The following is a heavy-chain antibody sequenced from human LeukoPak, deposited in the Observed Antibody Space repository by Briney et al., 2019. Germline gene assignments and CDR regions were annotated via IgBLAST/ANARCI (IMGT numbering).Heavy chain of an antibody. D-gene: IGHD6-19*01. V-gene: IGHV3-23*01. J-gene: IGHJ6*02. CDR1: GFTFSSYA. CDR3: ARVAGQVAGTVGRDYYYGMDV. Sequence: GGSLRLSCAASGFTFSSYAMSWVRQAPGKGLEWVSGISGSGGSTYYADSVKGRFTISRDNAKNSLYLQMNSLRAEDTAVYYCARVAGQVAGTVGRDYYYGMDVWGQGTTVTVSS. CDR2: ISGSGGST.